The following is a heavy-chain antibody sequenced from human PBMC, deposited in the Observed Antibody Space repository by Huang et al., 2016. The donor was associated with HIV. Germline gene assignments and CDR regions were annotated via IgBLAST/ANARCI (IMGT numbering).Heavy chain of an antibody. V-gene: IGHV3-15*05. CDR2: IKSGHSGGER. D-gene: IGHD2-8*01. Sequence: DVELVQFGGGSATAGGSLRLSCRGSGFKFDDAWISWVRQAPGKGLEWIGRIKSGHSGGERDYRDSVRSRFTISRDDSRQTSFLDLQILEEEDTGRYYCTWDNKGVDDYWGQGSVVVVSS. CDR3: TWDNKGVDDY. CDR1: GFKFDDAW. J-gene: IGHJ4*01.